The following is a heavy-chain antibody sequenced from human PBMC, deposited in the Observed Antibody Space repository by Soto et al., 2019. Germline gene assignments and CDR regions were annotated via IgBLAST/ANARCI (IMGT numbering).Heavy chain of an antibody. Sequence: ASVKVSCKASGYTFTNYYMHWVRQAPGQGLEWLGIINPSAGSTMYAQKFQGRVTMTRDTSTSTVYMDLSSLRSEDTALYYCARAEQLGSGWPHDAFDIWGQGTMVTVSS. CDR1: GYTFTNYY. V-gene: IGHV1-46*01. CDR3: ARAEQLGSGWPHDAFDI. D-gene: IGHD6-19*01. CDR2: INPSAGST. J-gene: IGHJ3*02.